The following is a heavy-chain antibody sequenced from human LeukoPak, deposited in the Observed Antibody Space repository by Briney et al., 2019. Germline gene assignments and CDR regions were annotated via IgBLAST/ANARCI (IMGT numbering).Heavy chain of an antibody. Sequence: QPGGSLRLSCAASGFTFSNYWMYWVRQAPGKGLVWVSQIKSDGNITNYADSVKGRFTISRDNAKNTLFLRMNSLRAEDTAVYYCGRSGDFWSGSGVAYWGQGTLVTVSS. J-gene: IGHJ4*02. V-gene: IGHV3-74*01. CDR2: IKSDGNIT. CDR1: GFTFSNYW. D-gene: IGHD3-3*01. CDR3: GRSGDFWSGSGVAY.